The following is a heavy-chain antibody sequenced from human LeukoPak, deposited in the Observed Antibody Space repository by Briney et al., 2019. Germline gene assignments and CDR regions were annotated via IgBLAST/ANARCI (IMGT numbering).Heavy chain of an antibody. Sequence: PSETLSLTCAVYGGSFSGYYWSWIRQPPGKGLEWIREINHSGSTNYNPSLKSRVTISVDTSKNQFSLKLSSVTAADTAVYYCARQGYSNYVSDYWGQGTLVTVSS. V-gene: IGHV4-34*01. CDR2: INHSGST. J-gene: IGHJ4*02. CDR3: ARQGYSNYVSDY. D-gene: IGHD4-11*01. CDR1: GGSFSGYY.